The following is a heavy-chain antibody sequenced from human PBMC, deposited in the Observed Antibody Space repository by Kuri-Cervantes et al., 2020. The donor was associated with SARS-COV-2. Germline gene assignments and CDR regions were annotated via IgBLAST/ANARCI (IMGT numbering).Heavy chain of an antibody. V-gene: IGHV3-23*01. CDR3: AKCPRTGVPGTSGED. CDR2: ISTSGAYT. J-gene: IGHJ4*02. CDR1: GFTFSDSA. Sequence: GESLKISCAASGFTFSDSAMNWVRQAPGKGLEWVSAISTSGAYTYYADSVKGRFTISRDNSKNTLYLQMKRLRAEDTAVYYCAKCPRTGVPGTSGEDWGQGNLVTVSS. D-gene: IGHD1/OR15-1a*01.